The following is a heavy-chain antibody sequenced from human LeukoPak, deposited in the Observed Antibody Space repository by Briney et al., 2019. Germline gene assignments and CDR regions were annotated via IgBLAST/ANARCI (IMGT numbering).Heavy chain of an antibody. CDR3: ARDGMALYRRDCLDS. CDR2: ISYHGVNK. J-gene: IGHJ4*02. Sequence: GESLRLSCAASGFTFSSYTMHWVRQAPGKGLEWVADISYHGVNKHYADSVEGRFTISRDNSKNTLLLQMNTLRGADTAVYYCARDGMALYRRDCLDSWGQGTLVTVSS. V-gene: IGHV3-30-3*01. D-gene: IGHD2-2*02. CDR1: GFTFSSYT.